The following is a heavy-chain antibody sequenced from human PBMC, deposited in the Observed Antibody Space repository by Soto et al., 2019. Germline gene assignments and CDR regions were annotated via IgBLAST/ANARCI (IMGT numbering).Heavy chain of an antibody. D-gene: IGHD5-12*01. J-gene: IGHJ6*03. CDR3: ATDASGVGKWLYDYYYMDV. V-gene: IGHV1-24*01. Sequence: ASVKVSCKVSGYTLTELSMHWVRQAPGKGLEWMGGFDPEDGETIYAQKFQGRVTMTEDTSTDTAYMELSSLRSEDTAVYYCATDASGVGKWLYDYYYMDVWGKGTTVTVSS. CDR1: GYTLTELS. CDR2: FDPEDGET.